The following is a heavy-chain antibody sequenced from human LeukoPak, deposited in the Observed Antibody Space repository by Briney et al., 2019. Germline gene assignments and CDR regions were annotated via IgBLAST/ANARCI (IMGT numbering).Heavy chain of an antibody. CDR1: GYTFTGYD. Sequence: ASVKVSCKASGYTFTGYDMHWVRQAPGQGLEWMGWINPNSGGTNYAQKFQGRVTMTRDTSISTAYMELSRLRSDDTAVYYCARSTTKLVRGCFDYWGQGTLVTVSS. CDR3: ARSTTKLVRGCFDY. J-gene: IGHJ4*02. CDR2: INPNSGGT. D-gene: IGHD6-6*01. V-gene: IGHV1-2*02.